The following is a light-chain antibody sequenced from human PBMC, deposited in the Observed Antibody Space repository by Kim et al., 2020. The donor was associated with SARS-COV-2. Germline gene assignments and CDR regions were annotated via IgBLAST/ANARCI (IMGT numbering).Light chain of an antibody. CDR1: QAIRHD. CDR2: AMS. Sequence: ASVGDSVTLTCRTSQAIRHDLGWYQQKPGKAPKLLIYAMSTLQIGVPSRFIGGGSGTDFTITISSLQPEDSATYYCLQHHNFPWTFGPGTKVDIK. V-gene: IGKV1-6*01. CDR3: LQHHNFPWT. J-gene: IGKJ1*01.